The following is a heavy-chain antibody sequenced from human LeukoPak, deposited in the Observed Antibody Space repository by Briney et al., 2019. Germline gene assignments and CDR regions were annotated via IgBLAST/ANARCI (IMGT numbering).Heavy chain of an antibody. D-gene: IGHD5-12*01. CDR3: AKDFRGYSGYDHEAGYYYYGMDV. V-gene: IGHV3-30*18. CDR2: ISYDGSNK. J-gene: IGHJ6*02. CDR1: GFTFSSYG. Sequence: PGGSLRLSCAASGFTFSSYGMHWVRQAPGKGLEWVAVISYDGSNKYYADSVKGRFTISRDNSKNTLYLQMNSLRAEDTAVYYCAKDFRGYSGYDHEAGYYYYGMDVWGQGTTVTVSS.